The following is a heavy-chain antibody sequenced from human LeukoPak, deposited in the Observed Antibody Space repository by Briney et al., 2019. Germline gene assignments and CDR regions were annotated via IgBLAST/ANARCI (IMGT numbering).Heavy chain of an antibody. Sequence: ASVKVSCKASGYTFTSYYMHWVRQAPGQGLEWMGLINPTGGSTGYAQKFQGRVTMTRDMSTSTDYMELSSLRSEDTAIYYCARDPGDYGGYWYFDLWGRGTLVTVSS. CDR1: GYTFTSYY. V-gene: IGHV1-46*01. CDR3: ARDPGDYGGYWYFDL. J-gene: IGHJ2*01. D-gene: IGHD4-17*01. CDR2: INPTGGST.